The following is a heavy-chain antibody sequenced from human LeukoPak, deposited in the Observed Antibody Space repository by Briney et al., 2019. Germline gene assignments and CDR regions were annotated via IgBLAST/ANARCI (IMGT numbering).Heavy chain of an antibody. CDR1: GGSISSGGHY. CDR3: ARLVCGGGSCPAEFDY. D-gene: IGHD2-15*01. V-gene: IGHV4-39*01. CDR2: IYYSGST. J-gene: IGHJ4*02. Sequence: SETLSLTCIVSGGSISSGGHYWGWIRQPPGKGLECIGSIYYSGSTYYNPSLNSRVTIFIDMSKNQFSLKLSSVTATDTAVYYCARLVCGGGSCPAEFDYWGQGTLVTVSS.